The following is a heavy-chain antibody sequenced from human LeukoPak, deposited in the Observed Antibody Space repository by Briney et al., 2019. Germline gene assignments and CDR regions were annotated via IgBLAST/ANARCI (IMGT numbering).Heavy chain of an antibody. CDR3: ARDLGGIVVVGPLFAP. V-gene: IGHV1-18*04. CDR2: ISAYNGNT. D-gene: IGHD2-15*01. Sequence: ASVKVSCKASGYTFTSYGISWVRQAPGQGREWMGWISAYNGNTNYAQKLQGRVTMTTDTSTSTAYMELRSLRSDDTAVYYCARDLGGIVVVGPLFAPWGQGTLVTVSS. J-gene: IGHJ5*02. CDR1: GYTFTSYG.